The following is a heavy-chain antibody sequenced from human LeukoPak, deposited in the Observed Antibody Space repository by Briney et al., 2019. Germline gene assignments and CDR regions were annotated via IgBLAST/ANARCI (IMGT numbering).Heavy chain of an antibody. D-gene: IGHD1-26*01. CDR2: ISGSGGST. CDR1: GFTFSSYA. J-gene: IGHJ4*02. CDR3: ASYSGSSDPFDY. V-gene: IGHV3-23*01. Sequence: GGSLRLPCAASGFTFSSYAMSWVRQAPGKGLEWVSAISGSGGSTYYADSVKGRFTISRDNSKNTLYLQMNSLRAEDTAVYYCASYSGSSDPFDYWGQGTLVTVSS.